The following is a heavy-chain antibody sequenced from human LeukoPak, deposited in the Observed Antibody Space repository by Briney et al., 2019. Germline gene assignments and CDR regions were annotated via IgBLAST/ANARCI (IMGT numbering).Heavy chain of an antibody. Sequence: SVKVSCKASGGTFSSYAISWVRQAPGQGLEWMGRIIPILGIANYAQKFQGRVTITADKSTSTAYMELSSLRSEDTAVYYCARLPPDGGVVIGRGPYYYYGMDIWGQGTTVTVSS. CDR1: GGTFSSYA. V-gene: IGHV1-69*04. D-gene: IGHD3-3*01. CDR2: IIPILGIA. J-gene: IGHJ6*02. CDR3: ARLPPDGGVVIGRGPYYYYGMDI.